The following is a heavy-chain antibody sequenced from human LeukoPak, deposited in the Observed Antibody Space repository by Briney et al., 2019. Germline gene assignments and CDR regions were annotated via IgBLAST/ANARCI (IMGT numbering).Heavy chain of an antibody. J-gene: IGHJ3*02. V-gene: IGHV3-7*01. Sequence: GGSLRLSCAASGFTFRSYWVTWVRQAPGKGLELVASTNQDGSEKYHVDSVKGRFTISRDNDKNSLYLQMNSLRAEDTAVYYRARDPGFSAFDIWGQGAVVTVSS. CDR2: TNQDGSEK. CDR1: GFTFRSYW. CDR3: ARDPGFSAFDI.